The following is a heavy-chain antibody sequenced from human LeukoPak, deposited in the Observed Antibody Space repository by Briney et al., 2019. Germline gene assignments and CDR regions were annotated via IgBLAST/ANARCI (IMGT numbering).Heavy chain of an antibody. CDR1: GGSFSGYY. CDR3: ARVSNCSGGSCYPYYFDY. V-gene: IGHV4-34*01. D-gene: IGHD2-15*01. CDR2: INHSGST. J-gene: IGHJ4*02. Sequence: PSETLSLTCAVYGGSFSGYYWSWIRQPPGKGLEWIGEINHSGSTNYNPSLKSRVTISVDTSKNQFSLKLSSVTAADTAVYYCARVSNCSGGSCYPYYFDYWGQGTLVTVSS.